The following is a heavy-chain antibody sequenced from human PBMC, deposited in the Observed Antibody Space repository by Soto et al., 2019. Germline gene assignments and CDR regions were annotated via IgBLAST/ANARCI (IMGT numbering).Heavy chain of an antibody. CDR1: GFTFSSYG. CDR3: ATMRDDSYYYGLDV. Sequence: GGSLRLSCAASGFTFSSYGMEWVRQASGKGLEWVSGISAGDTTYYADSVKGRFTVSRDNPTNTLYLQMNSLRAEDTAVYYCATMRDDSYYYGLDVWGQGTTVTVSS. V-gene: IGHV3-23*01. CDR2: ISAGDTT. J-gene: IGHJ6*02.